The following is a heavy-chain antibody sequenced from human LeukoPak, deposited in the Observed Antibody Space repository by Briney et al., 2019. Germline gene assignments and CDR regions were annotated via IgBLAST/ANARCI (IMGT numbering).Heavy chain of an antibody. CDR1: GGTFSIYA. Sequence: SVKVSCKASGGTFSIYAISWVRQDPGQGLEWMAGIIPIFGTAKFAQKLQGRVTTTADESPSTAYMEMSSLRSEDTAVYYCASSYCSSTSCQRAFDYWGQGTLVTVSS. CDR2: IIPIFGTA. J-gene: IGHJ4*02. CDR3: ASSYCSSTSCQRAFDY. V-gene: IGHV1-69*13. D-gene: IGHD2-2*01.